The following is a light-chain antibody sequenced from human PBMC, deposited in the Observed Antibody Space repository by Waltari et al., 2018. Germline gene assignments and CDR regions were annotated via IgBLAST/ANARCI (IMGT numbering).Light chain of an antibody. CDR1: SSNIGAGYD. Sequence: QSVLTQPPSVSGAPGPRVTISCTGSSSNIGAGYDVPWYQQLPGTAPKLLIYGNSNRPSGVPDRFSGSKSGTSASLAITGLQAEDEADYYCQSYDSSLSGSNVVFGGGTKLTVL. CDR2: GNS. V-gene: IGLV1-40*01. CDR3: QSYDSSLSGSNVV. J-gene: IGLJ2*01.